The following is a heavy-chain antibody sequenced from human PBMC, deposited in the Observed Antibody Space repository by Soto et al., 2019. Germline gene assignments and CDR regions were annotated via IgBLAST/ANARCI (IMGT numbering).Heavy chain of an antibody. CDR3: ARDFGYDSSGYYY. J-gene: IGHJ4*02. CDR2: IYYSGST. D-gene: IGHD3-22*01. Sequence: NPSETLSLTCTVSGGSISSGDYYWSWIRQPPGKGLEWIGYIYYSGSTYYNPSLKSRVTISVDTSKNQFSLKLSSVTAADTAVYYCARDFGYDSSGYYYWGQGTLVTVSS. CDR1: GGSISSGDYY. V-gene: IGHV4-30-4*01.